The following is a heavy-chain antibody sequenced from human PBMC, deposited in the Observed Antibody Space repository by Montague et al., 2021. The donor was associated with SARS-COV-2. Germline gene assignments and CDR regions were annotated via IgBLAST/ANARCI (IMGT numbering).Heavy chain of an antibody. J-gene: IGHJ2*01. D-gene: IGHD7-27*01. Sequence: TLSLTCTVSGGSISGDNYYWTWIRQHPGKGLEWIAYICYTGSTYYNPSLQSRLRTSLDTSKNQFSLTLTSVTPADTAIYYCARNRGWGSRGAGYIDLWGRGTLVTVSS. CDR2: ICYTGST. V-gene: IGHV4-31*03. CDR1: GGSISGDNYY. CDR3: ARNRGWGSRGAGYIDL.